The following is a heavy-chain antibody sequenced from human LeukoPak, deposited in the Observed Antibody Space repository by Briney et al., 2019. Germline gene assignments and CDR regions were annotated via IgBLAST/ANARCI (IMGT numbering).Heavy chain of an antibody. CDR2: INHSGST. CDR3: ASMLPATAILFDY. D-gene: IGHD2-2*02. CDR1: GGSFSGYY. V-gene: IGHV4-34*01. J-gene: IGHJ4*02. Sequence: SETLSLTCAVYGGSFSGYYWSWIRQPPGKGLEWIGEINHSGSTNYNPSLKSRVTISVDTSKNQFSLKLSSVTAADTAVYYCASMLPATAILFDYWGQRTLVTVSS.